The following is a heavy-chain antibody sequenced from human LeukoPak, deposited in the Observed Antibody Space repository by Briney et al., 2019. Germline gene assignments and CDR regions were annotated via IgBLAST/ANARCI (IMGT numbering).Heavy chain of an antibody. CDR2: ISVYYGNT. CDR3: ARVFYWPPDCSDGNCHIDY. CDR1: GYAFNSFG. Sequence: VASVKVSCKASGYAFNSFGISWVRQAPGQGLEWMGWISVYYGNTYYASKLLGRVTMTTDTSTNTAYMELRSLRSDDTAVYFCARVFYWPPDCSDGNCHIDYWGQGTLVTVSS. D-gene: IGHD2-15*01. J-gene: IGHJ4*02. V-gene: IGHV1-18*04.